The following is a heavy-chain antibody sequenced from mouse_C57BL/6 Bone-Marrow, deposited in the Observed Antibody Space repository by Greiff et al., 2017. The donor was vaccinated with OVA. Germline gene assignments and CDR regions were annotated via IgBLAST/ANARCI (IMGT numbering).Heavy chain of an antibody. CDR1: GFTFTDYY. D-gene: IGHD1-1*01. CDR3: ARLDGSRWYYFDY. J-gene: IGHJ2*01. V-gene: IGHV7-3*01. CDR2: IRNKANGYTT. Sequence: EVKLVESGGGLVQPGGSLSLSCAASGFTFTDYYMSWVRQPPGKALEWLGFIRNKANGYTTEYSASVKGRFTISRDNSQSILYLQMNALRAEDSATYYCARLDGSRWYYFDYWGQGTTLTVSS.